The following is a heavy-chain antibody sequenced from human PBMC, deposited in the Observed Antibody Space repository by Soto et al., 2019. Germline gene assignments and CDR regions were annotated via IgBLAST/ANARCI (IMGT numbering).Heavy chain of an antibody. CDR1: GGSFSGYY. J-gene: IGHJ6*02. V-gene: IGHV4-34*01. D-gene: IGHD2-15*01. CDR2: INHSGST. Sequence: QVQLQQWGAGLLKPSETLSLTCAVYGGSFSGYYWSWIRQPPGKGLEWIGEINHSGSTNYNPSLKSRVTISVDTSKNQFSLKLSSVTAADSAVYYCARKIVVVAATIYYYYGMDVWGQGTTVTVSS. CDR3: ARKIVVVAATIYYYYGMDV.